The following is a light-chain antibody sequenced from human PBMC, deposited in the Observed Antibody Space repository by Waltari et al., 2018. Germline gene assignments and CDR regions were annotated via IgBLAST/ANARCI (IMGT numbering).Light chain of an antibody. Sequence: DIQMTQSPSTLSASVGDRVTITCRASQGIGPYLAWYQQKPGKAPNLLIYKSSILESGVPSRFSGSGSGTEFTLTITSLQPDDFGTYYCQQYATYHTFGQGTKLEI. CDR3: QQYATYHT. CDR2: KSS. J-gene: IGKJ2*01. V-gene: IGKV1-5*03. CDR1: QGIGPY.